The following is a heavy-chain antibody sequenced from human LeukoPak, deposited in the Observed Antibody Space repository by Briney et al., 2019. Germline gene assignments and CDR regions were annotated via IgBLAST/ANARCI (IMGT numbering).Heavy chain of an antibody. CDR1: GGSISSSSYY. J-gene: IGHJ4*02. CDR2: IYYSGST. Sequence: SETLSLTCTVSGGSISSSSYYWGWIRQPPGKGLEWIGSIYYSGSTYYNPSLKSRVTISVDTSKNQFSLKLSSVTAADTAVYYCARHTARYDFWSGYWTPLDYWGQGTLVTVSS. CDR3: ARHTARYDFWSGYWTPLDY. D-gene: IGHD3-3*01. V-gene: IGHV4-39*01.